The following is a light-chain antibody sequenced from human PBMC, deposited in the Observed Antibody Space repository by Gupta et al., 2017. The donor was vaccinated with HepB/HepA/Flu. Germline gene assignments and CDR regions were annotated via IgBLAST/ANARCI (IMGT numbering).Light chain of an antibody. V-gene: IGLV3-21*03. CDR1: NIAGKI. Sequence: SVLTQPPSVSVAPGKTAMIICVGNNIAGKIVHWYSQKPGQAPVLLLYYDTDQPPGVPERCFCANSGNTATLTTSRGEGGDEADYYCQVWDSDSDHAVVFGGGTKLTVL. CDR3: QVWDSDSDHAVV. J-gene: IGLJ3*02. CDR2: YDT.